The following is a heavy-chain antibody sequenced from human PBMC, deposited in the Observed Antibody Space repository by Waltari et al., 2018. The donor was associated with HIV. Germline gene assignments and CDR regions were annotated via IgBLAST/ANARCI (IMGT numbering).Heavy chain of an antibody. J-gene: IGHJ5*02. CDR1: GGSVISNGYS. CDR3: GRLGFRSGHDP. Sequence: QLQLQESGSGLVKPSQTLSLTCIVSGGSVISNGYSWSWIRQSAGKGLEWIGYVHHTGGTFYRSSLRSLVTISIDTTKNEFSLKLTSVTAADTAVYFCGRLGFRSGHDPWGQGTLVIVSS. D-gene: IGHD1-26*01. V-gene: IGHV4-30-2*06. CDR2: VHHTGGT.